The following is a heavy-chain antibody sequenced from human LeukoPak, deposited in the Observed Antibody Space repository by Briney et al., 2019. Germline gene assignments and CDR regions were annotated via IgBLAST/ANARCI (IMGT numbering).Heavy chain of an antibody. V-gene: IGHV4-59*01. CDR1: GGSISSYY. D-gene: IGHD1-1*01. CDR2: IYYSGST. J-gene: IGHJ4*02. Sequence: PSETLSLTCTVSGGSISSYYWSWIRQPPGKGLEWMGYIYYSGSTNYNPSLKSRVTISVDTSKNQFSLKLSSVTAADTAVYYCASGDWNDPYYFDYWGQGTLVTVSS. CDR3: ASGDWNDPYYFDY.